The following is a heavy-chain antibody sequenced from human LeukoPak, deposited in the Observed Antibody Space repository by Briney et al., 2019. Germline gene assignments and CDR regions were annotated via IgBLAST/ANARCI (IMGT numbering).Heavy chain of an antibody. CDR1: GGSFSGYY. J-gene: IGHJ5*02. CDR2: INHSGST. Sequence: PSETLSLTCAVYGGSFSGYYWSWIRQPPGKGLEWIGEINHSGSTNYNPSLKSRVTISVDTSKNQFSLKLSSVTAADTAVYYCARRGSGSYYRAVGWFDPWGQGTLVTVSS. V-gene: IGHV4-34*01. D-gene: IGHD3-10*01. CDR3: ARRGSGSYYRAVGWFDP.